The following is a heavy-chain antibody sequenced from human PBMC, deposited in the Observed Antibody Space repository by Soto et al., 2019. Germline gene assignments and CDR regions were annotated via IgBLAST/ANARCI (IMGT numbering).Heavy chain of an antibody. CDR2: ISSTSGTI. V-gene: IGHV3-48*02. J-gene: IGHJ6*02. D-gene: IGHD6-19*01. CDR1: GFVFSTYS. Sequence: EGQLVESGGNLVRPGGSLRLSCEASGFVFSTYSMNWVRQAPGKGLEWISYISSTSGTIYYADSVKGRFTIFRDNAKNSLFLQMNGLRDDDTAVYYCANQKIRFSVAGTLYGLGVWCQGTTVTVSS. CDR3: ANQKIRFSVAGTLYGLGV.